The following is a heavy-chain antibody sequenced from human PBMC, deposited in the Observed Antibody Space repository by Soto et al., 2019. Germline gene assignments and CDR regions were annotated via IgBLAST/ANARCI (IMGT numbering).Heavy chain of an antibody. CDR1: GFWFSDYA. Sequence: GGSLRLSCAGSGFWFSDYAMDWVRQAPGKGLEWVSAISGRDGSTYYADSVTGRFTISRDNSKNTLYLQLNSLRVDDTAVYFCAKERRLAVAGSFPDFWGQGTLVTVSS. CDR2: ISGRDGST. D-gene: IGHD6-19*01. J-gene: IGHJ4*02. CDR3: AKERRLAVAGSFPDF. V-gene: IGHV3-23*01.